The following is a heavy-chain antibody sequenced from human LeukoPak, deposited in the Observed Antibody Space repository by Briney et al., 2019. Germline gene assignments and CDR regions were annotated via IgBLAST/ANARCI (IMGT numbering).Heavy chain of an antibody. CDR3: ARDRYYGSENYYYYYHMDV. CDR2: IWYDGNNK. J-gene: IGHJ6*03. V-gene: IGHV3-33*01. Sequence: ALRLSCAASGFSFSSYGMHWVRQAPGKGLEWVAVIWYDGNNKYYADSVKGRFTISRDNSKNTLHLQMNGLRAEDTTLYYCARDRYYGSENYYYYYHMDVWGTGTTVTVSS. D-gene: IGHD3-10*01. CDR1: GFSFSSYG.